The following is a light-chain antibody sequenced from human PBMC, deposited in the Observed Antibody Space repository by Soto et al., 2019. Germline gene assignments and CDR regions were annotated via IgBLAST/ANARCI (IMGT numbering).Light chain of an antibody. V-gene: IGLV7-46*01. CDR3: LLFYGDVLGV. CDR1: TGAVTSGHF. Sequence: QAVVTQEPSLTVSPGGTVTLTCGSSTGAVTSGHFPYWFQQKPGQAPRTLIYDTSNKHSWTPARFSGSLLGGKAALTLSGAQPEDEADYYCLLFYGDVLGVFGGWTKLTVL. J-gene: IGLJ3*02. CDR2: DTS.